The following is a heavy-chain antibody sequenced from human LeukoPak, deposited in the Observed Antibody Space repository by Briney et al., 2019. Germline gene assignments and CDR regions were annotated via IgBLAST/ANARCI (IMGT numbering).Heavy chain of an antibody. V-gene: IGHV4-39*01. CDR2: IYYSGST. Sequence: SETLSLTCAVYGGSFSGYYWGWIRQPPGKGLEWIGSIYYSGSTYYNPSLKSRVTISVDTSKNQFSLKPSSVTAADTAVYYCARLFVYCTNGVCYIRRGYCSGGSCYSGPYNWFDPWGQGTLVTVSS. D-gene: IGHD2-15*01. CDR3: ARLFVYCTNGVCYIRRGYCSGGSCYSGPYNWFDP. J-gene: IGHJ5*02. CDR1: GGSFSGYY.